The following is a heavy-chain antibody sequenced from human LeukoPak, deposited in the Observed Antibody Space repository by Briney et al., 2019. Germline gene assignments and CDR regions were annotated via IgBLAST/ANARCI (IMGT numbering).Heavy chain of an antibody. J-gene: IGHJ3*02. D-gene: IGHD3-22*01. CDR3: AKGRPYFYDSSGPQKDAFDI. V-gene: IGHV3-23*01. CDR2: ISGSGGSA. Sequence: HPGGSLRLSCAAPGFTFSSYGMSWVRQAPGKGLEWVSAISGSGGSAYYADSVKCRFTISRDNSKNTLYLQMNSLRAEDTAVYYCAKGRPYFYDSSGPQKDAFDIWGQGTMVTVSS. CDR1: GFTFSSYG.